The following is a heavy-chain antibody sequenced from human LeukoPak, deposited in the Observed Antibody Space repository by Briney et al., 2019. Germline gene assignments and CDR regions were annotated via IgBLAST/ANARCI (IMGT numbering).Heavy chain of an antibody. Sequence: PSQTLPLTCSVSGGSISSGSYYWTWIRQPAGKGLEWIGRIFISGSTNYNPSLRSRVTISLDASKNQFSLKLSSVTAADTAVYYCARENYYGSGSRGSFDIWGQGTMVTVSS. J-gene: IGHJ3*02. CDR1: GGSISSGSYY. V-gene: IGHV4-61*02. CDR3: ARENYYGSGSRGSFDI. D-gene: IGHD3-10*01. CDR2: IFISGST.